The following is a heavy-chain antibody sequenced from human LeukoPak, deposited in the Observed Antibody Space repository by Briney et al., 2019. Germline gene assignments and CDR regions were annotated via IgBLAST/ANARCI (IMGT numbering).Heavy chain of an antibody. Sequence: SETLSLTCTVSGGSISSYYWSWIRQPPGKGLEWIGYIYYSGSTNYNPSLKSRVTISVDTSKNQFSLKLSSVTAADTAVYYCARCVGQWELSNRFDPWGQGTLVTVSS. CDR1: GGSISSYY. V-gene: IGHV4-59*01. J-gene: IGHJ5*02. CDR3: ARCVGQWELSNRFDP. D-gene: IGHD1-26*01. CDR2: IYYSGST.